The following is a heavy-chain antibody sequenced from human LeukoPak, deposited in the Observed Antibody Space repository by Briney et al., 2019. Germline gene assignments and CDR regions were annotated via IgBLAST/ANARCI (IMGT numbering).Heavy chain of an antibody. D-gene: IGHD1-26*01. Sequence: VASVKVSCKASGYAFTGYYMHWVRQAPGQGLEWMGWISAYNGNTNYAQNLQDRVTMTTDTSTSTAYMELRSLRSDDTAVYFCARDAATISDTFDIWGQGTMVTVSS. CDR2: ISAYNGNT. J-gene: IGHJ3*02. CDR3: ARDAATISDTFDI. CDR1: GYAFTGYY. V-gene: IGHV1-18*04.